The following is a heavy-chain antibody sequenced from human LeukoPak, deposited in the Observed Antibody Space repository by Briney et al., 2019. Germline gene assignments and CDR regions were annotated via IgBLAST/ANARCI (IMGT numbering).Heavy chain of an antibody. V-gene: IGHV3-23*01. CDR1: GFTFADYA. CDR2: ISGSGGST. D-gene: IGHD3-3*01. Sequence: GRSLRLSCAASGFTFADYAMHWVRQAPGKGLEWVSAISGSGGSTYYADSVKGRFTISRDNSKNTLYLQMNSLRAEHTAVYYCARDSLRFLVNWGQGTLVTVSS. J-gene: IGHJ4*02. CDR3: ARDSLRFLVN.